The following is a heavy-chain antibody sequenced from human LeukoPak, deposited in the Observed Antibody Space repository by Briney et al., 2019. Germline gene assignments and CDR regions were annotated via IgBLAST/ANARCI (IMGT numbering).Heavy chain of an antibody. V-gene: IGHV1-2*06. CDR1: GYTFTGYY. Sequence: ASVKVSCKASGYTFTGYYMHWVRPAPGQGLEWMGRINPNSGGTNYAQKFQGRVTMTRDTSISTAYMELSRLRSDDTAMYYCARDPYYYDSSGYSFHPWGQGNLVTVSS. CDR2: INPNSGGT. J-gene: IGHJ5*02. CDR3: ARDPYYYDSSGYSFHP. D-gene: IGHD3-22*01.